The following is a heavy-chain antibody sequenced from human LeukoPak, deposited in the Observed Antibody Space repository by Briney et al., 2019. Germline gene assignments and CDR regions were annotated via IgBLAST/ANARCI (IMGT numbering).Heavy chain of an antibody. CDR3: AELGITMIGGV. V-gene: IGHV3-48*04. Sequence: GGSLRLSCAASGFTFSSYSMNWVRQAPGKGLEWVSYISSSGSTIYYADSVKGRFTISRDNAKNSLYLQMNSLRAEDTVVYYCAELGITMIGGVWGKGTTVTISS. J-gene: IGHJ6*04. D-gene: IGHD3-10*02. CDR2: ISSSGSTI. CDR1: GFTFSSYS.